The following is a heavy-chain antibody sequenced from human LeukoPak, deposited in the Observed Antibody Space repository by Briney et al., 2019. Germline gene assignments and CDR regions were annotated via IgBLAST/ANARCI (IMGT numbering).Heavy chain of an antibody. Sequence: SVKVSCKASGGTFSSYAISWVRQAPGQGLEWMGGIIPMFDTANYAQKFQGRVTITADESTSTAYMELSSLRSEDTAVYYCARLVVRGVMAYMDVWGKGTTVTISS. V-gene: IGHV1-69*01. CDR2: IIPMFDTA. CDR1: GGTFSSYA. D-gene: IGHD3-10*01. CDR3: ARLVVRGVMAYMDV. J-gene: IGHJ6*03.